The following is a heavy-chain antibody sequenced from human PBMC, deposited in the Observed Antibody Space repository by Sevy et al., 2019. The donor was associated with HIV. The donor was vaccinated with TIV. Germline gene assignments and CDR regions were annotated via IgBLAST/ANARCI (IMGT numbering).Heavy chain of an antibody. V-gene: IGHV3-21*04. J-gene: IGHJ6*02. CDR2: ISKSSSYI. CDR1: GSSFESFA. D-gene: IGHD3-10*01. CDR3: XXXSXXXYXXXXXXX. Sequence: GGSLRLSCAASGSSFESFAMNWVRQAPGKGLEWVAYISKSSSYIYYADSVKGRFTISRDNAKNSLFLQMNSLGAEDTAIYYXXXXSXXXYXXXXXXXWGQGXTVTVSS.